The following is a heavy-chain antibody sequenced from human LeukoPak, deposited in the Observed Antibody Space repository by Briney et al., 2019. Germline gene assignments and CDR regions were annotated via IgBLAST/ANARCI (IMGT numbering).Heavy chain of an antibody. D-gene: IGHD2-21*02. V-gene: IGHV3-7*01. CDR3: AREVRGIVVVTAIFDY. Sequence: GGSLRLSCAASGFIFRNYWMSWVRQAPGKGLEWVANIKEDGSEKYYVESVKGRFTISRDNAKNSLYLQMNSLRAEDTAVYYCAREVRGIVVVTAIFDYWGQGTLVTVSS. CDR2: IKEDGSEK. CDR1: GFIFRNYW. J-gene: IGHJ4*02.